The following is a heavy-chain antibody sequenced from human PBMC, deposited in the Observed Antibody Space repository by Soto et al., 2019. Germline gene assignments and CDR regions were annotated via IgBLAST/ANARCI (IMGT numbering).Heavy chain of an antibody. CDR2: ISAYNGNT. V-gene: IGHV1-18*01. J-gene: IGHJ4*02. Sequence: ASVKVSCKASGYTFTSYGISWVRQAPGQGLEWMGWISAYNGNTNYAQKLKGRVTMTTHTSTSTAYMELRSLRSDDTAVYYGARAQKYYGDYGFDYWGQGTLVTVSS. CDR1: GYTFTSYG. D-gene: IGHD4-17*01. CDR3: ARAQKYYGDYGFDY.